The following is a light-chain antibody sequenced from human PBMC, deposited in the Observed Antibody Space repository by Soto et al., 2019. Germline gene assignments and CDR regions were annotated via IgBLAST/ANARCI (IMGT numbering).Light chain of an antibody. CDR1: ESVSSN. Sequence: VVMTQSQATKTVSPGERATLSCRASESVSSNLAWSQQRPGQAPRLVIYGASTRATGIPARFSGGGSGTEFTLTISSLQSEDFAVYYCQQYNSWPLITFCHVTLLEIK. V-gene: IGKV3-15*01. CDR2: GAS. CDR3: QQYNSWPLIT. J-gene: IGKJ5*01.